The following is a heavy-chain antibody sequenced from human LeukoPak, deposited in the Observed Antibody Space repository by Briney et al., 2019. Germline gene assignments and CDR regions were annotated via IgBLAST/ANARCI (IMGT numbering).Heavy chain of an antibody. CDR3: ARPYVHPPEYFQH. CDR1: GGSISSGDYY. Sequence: SETLSLTRTVSGGSISSGDYYWSSIRQPPGKGLEWIGYIYYSGSTYYNPSLKSRVTISVDTSKNQFSLKLSSVTAADTAVYYCARPYVHPPEYFQHWGQGTLVTVSS. V-gene: IGHV4-30-4*08. J-gene: IGHJ1*01. CDR2: IYYSGST. D-gene: IGHD1-1*01.